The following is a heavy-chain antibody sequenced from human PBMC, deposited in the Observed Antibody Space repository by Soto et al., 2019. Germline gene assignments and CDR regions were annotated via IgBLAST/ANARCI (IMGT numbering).Heavy chain of an antibody. D-gene: IGHD2-21*01. V-gene: IGHV1-69*02. Sequence: QVQLVQSGAEVKKPGSSVRVACKTSGDIFNRYTISWVRQAPGLGLEWMGRIIPVVGGPNYAEKFRGRVTITADKATTSVYLEVRSLRSDDTATYYCERAEGGGGSWYAAWVQGTLVTVSS. CDR1: GDIFNRYT. J-gene: IGHJ5*02. CDR2: IIPVVGGP. CDR3: ERAEGGGGSWYAA.